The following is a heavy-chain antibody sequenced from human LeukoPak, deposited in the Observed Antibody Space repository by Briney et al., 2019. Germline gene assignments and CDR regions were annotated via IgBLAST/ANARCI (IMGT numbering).Heavy chain of an antibody. CDR1: GFTFGDYA. CDR2: INWNGVTK. V-gene: IGHV3-9*01. J-gene: IGHJ4*02. D-gene: IGHD6-19*01. Sequence: GRCLRLSCAASGFTFGDYAMHWVRQAPGKGLEWGSSINWNGVTKGYVDSVKGRFTISRDNAKNSLYLQMNSLRVEDTALYYCAKDTDSSGWRPLESWGQGTLVTVSS. CDR3: AKDTDSSGWRPLES.